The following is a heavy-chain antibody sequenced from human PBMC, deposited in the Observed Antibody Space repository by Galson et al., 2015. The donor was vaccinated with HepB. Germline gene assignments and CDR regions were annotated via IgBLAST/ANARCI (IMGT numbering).Heavy chain of an antibody. CDR3: ARYYCSSGICQGFDI. CDR1: GGSLSGFF. D-gene: IGHD2-2*01. J-gene: IGHJ3*02. V-gene: IGHV4-59*01. CDR2: IYYTGSS. Sequence: ETLSLTCTVSGGSLSGFFWSWIRQPPGKGLQWIGYIYYTGSSNQNPSLKSRVSMSVDTSKSQFSLNLSSVTAADTGFYYCARYYCSSGICQGFDIWGQGTMVTVSS.